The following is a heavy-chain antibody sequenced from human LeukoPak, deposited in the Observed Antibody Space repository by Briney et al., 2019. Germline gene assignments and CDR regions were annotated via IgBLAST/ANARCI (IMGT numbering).Heavy chain of an antibody. D-gene: IGHD5-24*01. Sequence: SETLSLTCSVSGGSIGSYYWSWIRQPPGKGLEWIGYTFHSGSTKYNPSLESRVTISVDTSKNQFSLKLSSVTAADTAVYYCARDGYNPIDYWGQGTLVTVSS. V-gene: IGHV4-4*08. CDR3: ARDGYNPIDY. J-gene: IGHJ4*02. CDR1: GGSIGSYY. CDR2: TFHSGST.